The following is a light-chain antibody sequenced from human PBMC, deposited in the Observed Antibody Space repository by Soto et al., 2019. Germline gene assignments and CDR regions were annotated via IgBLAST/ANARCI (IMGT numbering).Light chain of an antibody. CDR3: SSYTSSSSLYV. V-gene: IGLV2-14*01. J-gene: IGLJ1*01. CDR1: SSDVGVYNY. Sequence: QSVLTQPASVSGSPGQSITSSCTGTSSDVGVYNYFSWYQQHPGKAPKLMIYEVSNRPSGVANRFSGSKSGNTASLTISGLQAEDEADYDCSSYTSSSSLYVFGTGTKLTVL. CDR2: EVS.